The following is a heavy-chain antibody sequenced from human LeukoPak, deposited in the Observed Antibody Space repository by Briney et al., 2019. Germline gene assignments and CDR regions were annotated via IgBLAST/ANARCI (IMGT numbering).Heavy chain of an antibody. CDR3: ARRFPAHYFDY. J-gene: IGHJ4*02. D-gene: IGHD3-16*01. CDR2: INHSGST. Sequence: SETLSLTCVVYGGSFSGYYWSWIRQSPGKGLEWIGEINHSGSTNYNPSLKGRVTISVDTSKNQLSLKLRSVTAADTAVYYCARRFPAHYFDYWGQGTLVTVSS. V-gene: IGHV4-34*01. CDR1: GGSFSGYY.